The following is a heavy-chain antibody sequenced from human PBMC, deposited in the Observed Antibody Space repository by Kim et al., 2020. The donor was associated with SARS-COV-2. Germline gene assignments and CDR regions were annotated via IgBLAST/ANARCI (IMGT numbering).Heavy chain of an antibody. J-gene: IGHJ6*02. V-gene: IGHV3-49*04. Sequence: GGSLRLSCTASGFTFGDYAMSWVRQAPGKGLEWVGFIRSKAYGETTEYAASVKGRFTISRDDSKSIAYLQMNSLKTEDTAVYYCTRAAAMVTGPHYYYYGMDVWGQGTTVTVSS. D-gene: IGHD5-18*01. CDR2: IRSKAYGETT. CDR3: TRAAAMVTGPHYYYYGMDV. CDR1: GFTFGDYA.